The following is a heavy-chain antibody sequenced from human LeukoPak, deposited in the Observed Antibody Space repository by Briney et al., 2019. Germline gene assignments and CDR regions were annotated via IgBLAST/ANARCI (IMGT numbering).Heavy chain of an antibody. CDR1: GYTLTAYY. CDR3: ARVKSYYYDTSDKDAFDI. V-gene: IGHV1-8*02. D-gene: IGHD3-22*01. J-gene: IGHJ3*02. Sequence: GASVKVSCKASGYTLTAYYMHWVRQATGHGLEWMGWMNPNSGNTGYAQKFQGRVTMTRNTSISTAYMELSSLRSEDTAVYYCARVKSYYYDTSDKDAFDIWGQGTMVTVSS. CDR2: MNPNSGNT.